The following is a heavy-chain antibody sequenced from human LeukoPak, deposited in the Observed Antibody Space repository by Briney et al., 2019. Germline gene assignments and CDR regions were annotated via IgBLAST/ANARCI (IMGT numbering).Heavy chain of an antibody. CDR2: INPRDGGT. CDR3: AREGNGLLSKDLDY. CDR1: GYTFTDYY. D-gene: IGHD2-15*01. Sequence: ASVTVSCKGSGYTFTDYYLHWVRPAPGQGLEWVGYINPRDGGTSSPPNFRGRVTMTTDASSSTVYMELSRLTADGTAIYYCAREGNGLLSKDLDYWGQGTLVTVSS. V-gene: IGHV1-2*02. J-gene: IGHJ4*02.